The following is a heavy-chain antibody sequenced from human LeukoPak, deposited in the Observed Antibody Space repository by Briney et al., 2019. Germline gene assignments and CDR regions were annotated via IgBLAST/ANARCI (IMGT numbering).Heavy chain of an antibody. J-gene: IGHJ4*02. V-gene: IGHV1-18*01. CDR2: ISAYNGNT. CDR3: ARDGTTVTTMGNDY. CDR1: GYTFTSYG. Sequence: ASVTVSCKASGYTFTSYGISWVRQAPGQGLEWMGWISAYNGNTNYAQKLQGRVTMTTDTSTSTAYMELRSLRSDDTAVYYCARDGTTVTTMGNDYWGQGTLVTVSS. D-gene: IGHD4-11*01.